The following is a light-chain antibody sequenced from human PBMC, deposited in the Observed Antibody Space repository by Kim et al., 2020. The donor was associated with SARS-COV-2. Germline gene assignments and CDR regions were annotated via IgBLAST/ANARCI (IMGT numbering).Light chain of an antibody. J-gene: IGKJ4*01. CDR1: HSASTY. CDR3: QQLNSLPLT. CDR2: AAS. Sequence: ASVVDRVTTTCRGRHSASTYLAWYQHKPAKAPKLLIYAASTLQSGVPSRFSVSGYGTDFTLTISSLQAEDFATYFCQQLNSLPLTFGGGTRMGIK. V-gene: IGKV1-9*01.